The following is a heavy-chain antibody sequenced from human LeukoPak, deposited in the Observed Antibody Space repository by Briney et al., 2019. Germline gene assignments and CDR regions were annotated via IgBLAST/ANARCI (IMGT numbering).Heavy chain of an antibody. Sequence: SETLSLTCTVSGGSISSYYWSWIRQPPGKGLEWIGYIYYSGSTNYNPSLKSRVTISVDTSKNQFSLKLSSVTAADTAVYYCARVRNTNWLAYCSGGSCGGPFDYRGQGTLVTVSS. CDR1: GGSISSYY. J-gene: IGHJ4*02. D-gene: IGHD2-15*01. CDR3: ARVRNTNWLAYCSGGSCGGPFDY. V-gene: IGHV4-59*01. CDR2: IYYSGST.